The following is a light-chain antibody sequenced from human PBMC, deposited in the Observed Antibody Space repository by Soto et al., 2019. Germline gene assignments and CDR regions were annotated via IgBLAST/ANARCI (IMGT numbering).Light chain of an antibody. CDR2: GNI. V-gene: IGLV1-40*01. CDR1: SSNIGAGFD. CDR3: QSYDSSLSDSV. Sequence: QLVLTQPPSVSGAPGQRVTISCTGSSSNIGAGFDVHWYQQLPGTAPKLLIYGNINRPSGVPDRFSGSKSGPSASLAITGLQAEDEADYYCQSYDSSLSDSVFGGGTKLTVL. J-gene: IGLJ3*02.